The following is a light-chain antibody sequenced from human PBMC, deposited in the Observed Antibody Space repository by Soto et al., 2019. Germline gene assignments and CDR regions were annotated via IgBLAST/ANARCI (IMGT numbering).Light chain of an antibody. Sequence: EIVLTQSPGTLSLSPGERATLSCRASQSVSSSYLAWYQQKPGQAPRLLIYGASSRATGIPDRFSGSGSGTDFTLTISRLEPEDFAVYYCQQYGSSTTFGQGTKVDSK. CDR1: QSVSSSY. J-gene: IGKJ1*01. CDR3: QQYGSSTT. V-gene: IGKV3-20*01. CDR2: GAS.